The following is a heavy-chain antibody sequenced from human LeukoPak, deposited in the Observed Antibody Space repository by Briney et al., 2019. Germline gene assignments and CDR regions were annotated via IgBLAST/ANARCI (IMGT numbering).Heavy chain of an antibody. CDR3: AKDPRYYYDSSGYYYVDSFDY. J-gene: IGHJ4*02. D-gene: IGHD3-22*01. Sequence: GGSLRLSCAASGFTFSSYSMNWVRQAPGKGLEWVSSISSSSSYIYYADSVKGRFTISRDNAKNSLYLQMNSLRAEDTAVYYCAKDPRYYYDSSGYYYVDSFDYWGQGTLVTVSS. CDR2: ISSSSSYI. CDR1: GFTFSSYS. V-gene: IGHV3-21*01.